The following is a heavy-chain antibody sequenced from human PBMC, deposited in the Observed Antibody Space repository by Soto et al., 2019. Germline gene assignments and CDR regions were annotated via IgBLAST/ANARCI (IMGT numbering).Heavy chain of an antibody. V-gene: IGHV4-39*01. CDR1: GGSISSSSYY. J-gene: IGHJ4*02. D-gene: IGHD5-18*01. Sequence: SETLSLTCTVSGGSISSSSYYWGWIRQPPGKGLEWIGSIYYSGSTYYNPSLKSRVTISVDTSKNQFSLKLSSVTAADTAVYYCARQGYSYGSRVVDYWGQGTLVTVSS. CDR2: IYYSGST. CDR3: ARQGYSYGSRVVDY.